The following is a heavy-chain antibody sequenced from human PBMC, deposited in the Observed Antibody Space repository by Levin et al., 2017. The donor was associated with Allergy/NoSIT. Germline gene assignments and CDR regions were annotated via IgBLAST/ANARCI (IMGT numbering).Heavy chain of an antibody. J-gene: IGHJ4*02. CDR3: ARDYGDYIVARVAYYFDY. D-gene: IGHD4-17*01. CDR2: ISYDGSNK. Sequence: LSLTCAASGFTFSSYAMHWVRQAPGKGLEWVAVISYDGSNKYYADSVKGRFTISRDNSKNTLYLQMNSLRAEDTAVYYCARDYGDYIVARVAYYFDYWGQGTLVTVSS. V-gene: IGHV3-30-3*01. CDR1: GFTFSSYA.